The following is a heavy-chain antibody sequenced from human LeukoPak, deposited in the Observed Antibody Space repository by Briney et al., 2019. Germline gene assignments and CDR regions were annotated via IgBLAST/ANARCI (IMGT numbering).Heavy chain of an antibody. CDR3: GKDGGQYSSGPEFDP. D-gene: IGHD6-19*01. J-gene: IGHJ5*02. CDR1: EMDSIKPA. CDR2: IGGGGERT. Sequence: GGPLSSSSEASEMDSIKPAINWAPNPQGGGLEGVPPIGGGGERTFYADSVKGRFTISRDNSKNMVYLQMNSLRADDTAIYYCGKDGGQYSSGPEFDPRGQGALVTVSS. V-gene: IGHV3-23*01.